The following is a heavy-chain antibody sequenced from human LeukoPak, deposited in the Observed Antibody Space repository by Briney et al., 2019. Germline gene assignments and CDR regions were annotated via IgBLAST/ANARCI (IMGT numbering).Heavy chain of an antibody. D-gene: IGHD3-22*01. Sequence: GSSVKVSCKASGGTFSSYAKSWVRQAPGQGLEWMGGIIPIFGTANYAQKFQGRVTITADESTSTAYMELSSLRSEDTAVYYCARVAYYYDSSGYYFDYWGQGTLVTVSS. CDR2: IIPIFGTA. V-gene: IGHV1-69*01. J-gene: IGHJ4*02. CDR3: ARVAYYYDSSGYYFDY. CDR1: GGTFSSYA.